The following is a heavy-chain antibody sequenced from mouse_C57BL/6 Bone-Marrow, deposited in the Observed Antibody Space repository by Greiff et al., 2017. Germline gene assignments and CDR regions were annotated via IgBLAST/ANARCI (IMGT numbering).Heavy chain of an antibody. J-gene: IGHJ1*03. CDR3: ARQPITTVVATDWYFDV. CDR1: GFTFSDYG. CDR2: ISNLAYSI. V-gene: IGHV5-15*01. Sequence: EVKLVESGGGLVQPGGSLKLSCAASGFTFSDYGMAWVRQAPRKGPEWVAFISNLAYSIYYADTVTGRFTISRENAKNTLYLEMSSLRSEDTAMYYCARQPITTVVATDWYFDVWGTGTTVTVSS. D-gene: IGHD1-1*01.